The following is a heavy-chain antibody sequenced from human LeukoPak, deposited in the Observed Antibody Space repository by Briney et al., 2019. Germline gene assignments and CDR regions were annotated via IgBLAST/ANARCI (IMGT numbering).Heavy chain of an antibody. CDR3: ARHIAVLLWFGEHKSPSWFDP. J-gene: IGHJ5*02. Sequence: PSETLSLTCTVSGGSISSGAYYWTWIRQHPGKGLEWIGYIYYSGSTYYNPSLKSRVTISVDTSKNQFSLKLSSVTAADTAVYYCARHIAVLLWFGEHKSPSWFDPWGQGTLVTVSS. V-gene: IGHV4-39*01. CDR1: GGSISSGAYY. D-gene: IGHD3-10*01. CDR2: IYYSGST.